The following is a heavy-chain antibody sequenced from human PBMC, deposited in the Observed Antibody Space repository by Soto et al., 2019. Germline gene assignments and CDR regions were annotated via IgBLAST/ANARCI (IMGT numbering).Heavy chain of an antibody. CDR2: INQSGST. CDR1: GGSFRSYD. V-gene: IGHV4-34*01. J-gene: IGHJ6*02. CDR3: ARGRTGMDV. Sequence: SETLSLTCGVYGGSFRSYDWCWIRQPPGKGLEWIGEINQSGSTNYNSSLKSRVTISVDTSKNQFSLKLSSVTAADTAMYYCARGRTGMDVWGQGTTVTVSS.